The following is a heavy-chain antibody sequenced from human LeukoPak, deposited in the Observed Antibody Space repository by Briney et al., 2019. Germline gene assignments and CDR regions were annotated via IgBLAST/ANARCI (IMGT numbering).Heavy chain of an antibody. CDR2: ISYDGSNK. Sequence: GGSLRLSCAASGFTFSSYGMHWVRQAPGKGLEWVAVISYDGSNKYYADSVKGRFTISRDNSKNTLYLQMNSLRAEDTAAYYCAKVGAGVYCSSTSCYGHGMDVWGQGTTVTVSS. D-gene: IGHD2-2*01. V-gene: IGHV3-30*18. CDR1: GFTFSSYG. CDR3: AKVGAGVYCSSTSCYGHGMDV. J-gene: IGHJ6*02.